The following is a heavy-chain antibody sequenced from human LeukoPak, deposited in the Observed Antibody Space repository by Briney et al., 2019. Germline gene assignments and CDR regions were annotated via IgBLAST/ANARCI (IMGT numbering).Heavy chain of an antibody. D-gene: IGHD6-6*01. V-gene: IGHV4-38-2*02. CDR3: ARARPPADSTHFNY. J-gene: IGHJ4*02. CDR2: IYHSGRT. CDR1: GYSMSSGCY. Sequence: SETLSLTCTVSGYSMSSGCYWCWIRQPPGRGLEVIGIIYHSGRTYYNPSLKSRVTISVDTSKKQFSLKLSCVTAADTAVYYCARARPPADSTHFNYWGQGTLVTVSS.